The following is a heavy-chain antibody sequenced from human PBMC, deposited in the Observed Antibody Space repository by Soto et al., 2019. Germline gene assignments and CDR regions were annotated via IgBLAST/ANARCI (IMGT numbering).Heavy chain of an antibody. CDR1: GFTFSSYA. Sequence: GGSLRLSCAASGFTFSSYAMSWVRQAPGKGLEWVSAISGSGGSTYYADSVKGRFTISRDNSKNTLYLQMNSLRAEDTAVYYCAKEGHTMIVVVIEYYFDYWGQGTLVTVSS. CDR2: ISGSGGST. CDR3: AKEGHTMIVVVIEYYFDY. D-gene: IGHD3-22*01. J-gene: IGHJ4*02. V-gene: IGHV3-23*01.